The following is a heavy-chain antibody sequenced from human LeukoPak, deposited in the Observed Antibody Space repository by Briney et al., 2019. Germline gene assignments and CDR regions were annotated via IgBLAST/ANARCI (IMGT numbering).Heavy chain of an antibody. J-gene: IGHJ2*01. D-gene: IGHD1-26*01. Sequence: KPSETLSLTCTVSGGSISSYYWSWIRQPPGKGLEWIGYIYYSGSTNYNPSLKSRVTISVDTSKNQFSLKLSSVTAADTAVYYCAREREVPHRYFDLWGRGTLVTVSS. V-gene: IGHV4-59*01. CDR3: AREREVPHRYFDL. CDR2: IYYSGST. CDR1: GGSISSYY.